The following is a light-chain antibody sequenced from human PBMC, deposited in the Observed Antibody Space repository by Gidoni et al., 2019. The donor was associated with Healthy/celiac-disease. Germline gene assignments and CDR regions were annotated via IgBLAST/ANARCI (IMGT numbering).Light chain of an antibody. CDR2: GAS. CDR3: QQYGSSPLA. V-gene: IGKV3-20*01. Sequence: EIVLTQSPGTLSLSPGERATLSCRASQSVSSSYLAWYQQKPGQAPRLLIYGASSRATGIPDRFSGSGSGTDFTLTISRLEPEDFAVYYCQQYGSSPLACGQXTKVEIK. CDR1: QSVSSSY. J-gene: IGKJ1*01.